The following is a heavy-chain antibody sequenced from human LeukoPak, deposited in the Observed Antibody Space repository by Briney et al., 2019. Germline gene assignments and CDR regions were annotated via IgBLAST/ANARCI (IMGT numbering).Heavy chain of an antibody. CDR2: ISSSSSTI. CDR3: AREPYDSSGYYHYYFDY. V-gene: IGHV3-48*02. CDR1: GFTCSSYS. Sequence: GGSLRLSCAASGFTCSSYSMNWVRQAPGKGLVWVSYISSSSSTIYYADSVKGRFTISRDNAKNSLYLQMNSLRDEDTAVYYCAREPYDSSGYYHYYFDYWGQGTLVTVSS. D-gene: IGHD3-22*01. J-gene: IGHJ4*02.